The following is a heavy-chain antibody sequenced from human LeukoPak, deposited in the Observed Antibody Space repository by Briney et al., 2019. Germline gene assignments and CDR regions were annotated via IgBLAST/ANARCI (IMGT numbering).Heavy chain of an antibody. V-gene: IGHV3-9*01. CDR3: ARSVDTAMVLAI. Sequence: GRSLRLSCAASGFIFDDYALHWVRQAPGKGLEWVSGISWNSGSIGYADSVKGRFTISRDNAKNSLYLQMNSLRAEDTAVYYCARSVDTAMVLAIWGQGTMVTVSS. CDR1: GFIFDDYA. D-gene: IGHD5-18*01. J-gene: IGHJ3*02. CDR2: ISWNSGSI.